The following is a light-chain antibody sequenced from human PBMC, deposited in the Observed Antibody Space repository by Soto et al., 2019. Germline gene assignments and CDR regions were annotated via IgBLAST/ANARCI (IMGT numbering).Light chain of an antibody. CDR1: SGHSSYA. CDR3: QTWGTGFQV. J-gene: IGLJ2*01. Sequence: QLVLTQSPSAPASLGASVKRTCTLSSGHSSYAIAWHQKQPGKGPRYLMDLNNDGSHTKGDGIPDRFSGSSSGAERYLIISSLQSEDEADYYCQTWGTGFQVFGGGTKLAVL. V-gene: IGLV4-69*01. CDR2: LNNDGSH.